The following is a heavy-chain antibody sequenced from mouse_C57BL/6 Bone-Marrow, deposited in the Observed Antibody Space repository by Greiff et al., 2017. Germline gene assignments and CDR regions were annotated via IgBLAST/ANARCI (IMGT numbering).Heavy chain of an antibody. CDR1: GFTFSSYG. D-gene: IGHD2-2*01. Sequence: EVKLQESGGDLVKPGGSLKLSCAASGFTFSSYGMSWVRQTPDKRLEWVATISSGGSYTYYPDSVKGRFTISRDNAKNTLYLQMSSLKSEDTAMYYCARRWLPHYYAMDYWGQGTSVTVSS. CDR3: ARRWLPHYYAMDY. J-gene: IGHJ4*01. V-gene: IGHV5-6*02. CDR2: ISSGGSYT.